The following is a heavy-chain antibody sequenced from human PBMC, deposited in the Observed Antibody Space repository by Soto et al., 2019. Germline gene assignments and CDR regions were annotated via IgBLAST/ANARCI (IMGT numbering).Heavy chain of an antibody. CDR1: GGSISSYY. D-gene: IGHD2-21*02. J-gene: IGHJ4*02. CDR2: IYYSAST. CDR3: ARHLPYCGGDCYSLDY. V-gene: IGHV4-59*08. Sequence: SEALSVTCTVSGGSISSYYWSWIRQPPGKGLEWIGYIYYSASTNYSPSLKSRVTISVDTSKNQFSLNLSSVTAADTAVYYCARHLPYCGGDCYSLDYWGQGTLVTVS.